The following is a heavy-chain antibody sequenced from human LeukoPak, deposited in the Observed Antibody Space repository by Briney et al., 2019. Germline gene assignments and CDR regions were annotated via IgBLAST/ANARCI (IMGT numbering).Heavy chain of an antibody. CDR3: ARADCSSTSCFQFDY. CDR1: GFTFSSYW. Sequence: GGSLRLSCAASGFTFSSYWMSWVRQAPGKGLEWVANIKQDGSEKYYVDSVKGRFTISRDNAKNSLYLQMNSLRAEDTAVYYCARADCSSTSCFQFDYWGQGTPVTVSS. D-gene: IGHD2-2*01. V-gene: IGHV3-7*03. J-gene: IGHJ4*02. CDR2: IKQDGSEK.